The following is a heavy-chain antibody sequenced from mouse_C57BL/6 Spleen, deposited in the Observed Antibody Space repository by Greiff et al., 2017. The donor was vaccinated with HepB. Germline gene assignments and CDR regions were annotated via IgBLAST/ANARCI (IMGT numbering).Heavy chain of an antibody. D-gene: IGHD2-4*01. J-gene: IGHJ3*01. CDR1: GYTFTSYG. CDR3: ARYDYDGTAFAY. CDR2: IYPRSGNT. V-gene: IGHV1-81*01. Sequence: VQLQQSGAELARPGASVKLSCKASGYTFTSYGISWVKQRTGQGLEWIGEIYPRSGNTYYNEKFKGKATRTADKSSSTAYMELRSLTSEDSAVYFCARYDYDGTAFAYWGQGTLVTVSA.